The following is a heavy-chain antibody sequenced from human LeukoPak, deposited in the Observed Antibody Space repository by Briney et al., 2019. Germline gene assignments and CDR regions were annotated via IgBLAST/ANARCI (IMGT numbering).Heavy chain of an antibody. Sequence: GGSLRLSCVASGFTFSDYYMSWIRQAPGKGLEWVSYISSIGSTIYYADSVKGRFTISRDNAKNSLYLQMNSLRAEDTAVYYCAKVKEGSGSYYTRYFIFDYWGQGTLVTVSS. J-gene: IGHJ4*02. CDR2: ISSIGSTI. CDR1: GFTFSDYY. D-gene: IGHD3-10*01. CDR3: AKVKEGSGSYYTRYFIFDY. V-gene: IGHV3-11*01.